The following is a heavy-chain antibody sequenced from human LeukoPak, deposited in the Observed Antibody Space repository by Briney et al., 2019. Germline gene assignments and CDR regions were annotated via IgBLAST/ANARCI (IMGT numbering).Heavy chain of an antibody. CDR3: AKDYYGSGSYYNNWFDP. J-gene: IGHJ5*02. Sequence: GGSLRLSCAASGFTFSSYAMSWVRQAPGKGLEWVSAISGSGGSTYYADSVKGRFTISRDNSKNTLYLQMNSLRAEDTAVYYCAKDYYGSGSYYNNWFDPWGQGTLVTVSS. V-gene: IGHV3-23*01. D-gene: IGHD3-10*01. CDR2: ISGSGGST. CDR1: GFTFSSYA.